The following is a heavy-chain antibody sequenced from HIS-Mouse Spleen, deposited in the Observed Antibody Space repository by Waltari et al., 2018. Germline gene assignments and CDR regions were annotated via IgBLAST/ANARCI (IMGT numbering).Heavy chain of an antibody. CDR3: ARGQGWGIDAFDI. CDR1: GGSFSGYY. V-gene: IGHV4-34*01. Sequence: QVQLQQWGAGLLKPSETLSLTCAVYGGSFSGYYWCWLRQPPGKGLEWIGEINHSGSTNYNPSLKSRVTISVDTSKNQFSLKLSSVTAADTAVYYCARGQGWGIDAFDIWGQGTMVTVSS. CDR2: INHSGST. D-gene: IGHD3-16*01. J-gene: IGHJ3*02.